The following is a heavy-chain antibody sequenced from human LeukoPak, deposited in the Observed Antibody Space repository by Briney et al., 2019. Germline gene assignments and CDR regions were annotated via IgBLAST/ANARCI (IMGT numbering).Heavy chain of an antibody. J-gene: IGHJ3*02. CDR1: GGSISSYY. CDR3: ARSAAGGVFDAFDI. D-gene: IGHD6-13*01. CDR2: IYYSGST. V-gene: IGHV4-59*01. Sequence: SETLSLTCTVSGGSISSYYWSWIRQPPGKGLEWIGYIYYSGSTNYNPSLKSRVTISVDTSKNQFSLKLSSVTAADTAVYYCARSAAGGVFDAFDIWGQGTMVTVSS.